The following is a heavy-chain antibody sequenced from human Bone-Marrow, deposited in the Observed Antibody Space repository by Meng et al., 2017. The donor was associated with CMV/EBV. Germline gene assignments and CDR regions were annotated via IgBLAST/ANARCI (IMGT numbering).Heavy chain of an antibody. J-gene: IGHJ6*02. CDR3: ARSNYYESSGYSYYYYGMDV. V-gene: IGHV5-51*01. D-gene: IGHD3-22*01. CDR1: GYSFTSYW. Sequence: KDSCKGSGYSFTSYWIGWVRQMPGKGLEWMGIIYPGDSDTRYSPSFQGQVTSSADKSISTAYLQWSSLKASDTAMYYCARSNYYESSGYSYYYYGMDVWGQGTTVTVSS. CDR2: IYPGDSDT.